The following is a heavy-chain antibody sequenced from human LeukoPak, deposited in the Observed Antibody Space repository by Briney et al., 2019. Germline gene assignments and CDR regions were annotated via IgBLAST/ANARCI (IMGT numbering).Heavy chain of an antibody. V-gene: IGHV4-39*01. D-gene: IGHD3-16*01. CDR2: IYYSGST. J-gene: IGHJ4*02. CDR1: GGSIGSSSYY. Sequence: SETLSLTCTVSGGSIGSSSYYWGWVRQPPGKGLEWIGSIYYSGSTYYNPSLKSRVTISVDTSKNQFSLKLSSVTAADTAVYYCARPSSGGDPFDYWGQGTLVTVSS. CDR3: ARPSSGGDPFDY.